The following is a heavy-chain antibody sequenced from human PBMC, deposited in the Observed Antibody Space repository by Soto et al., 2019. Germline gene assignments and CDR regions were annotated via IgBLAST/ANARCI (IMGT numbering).Heavy chain of an antibody. CDR2: INPNSGGT. Sequence: ASVKVSCKASGYTFTGYYMHWVRQAPGQGLEWMGWINPNSGGTNYAQKFQGWVTMTRDTSISTAYMELSRLRSDETAVYYCARDSLGYCSSNSCYTRNWLDPWGQGTMVTVYS. CDR3: ARDSLGYCSSNSCYTRNWLDP. V-gene: IGHV1-2*04. D-gene: IGHD2-2*01. J-gene: IGHJ5*02. CDR1: GYTFTGYY.